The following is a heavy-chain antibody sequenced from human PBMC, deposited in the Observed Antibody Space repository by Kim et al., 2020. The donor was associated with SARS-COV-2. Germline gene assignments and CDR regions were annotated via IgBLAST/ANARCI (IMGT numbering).Heavy chain of an antibody. V-gene: IGHV4-31*03. CDR3: AREWQGWFDP. J-gene: IGHJ5*02. CDR2: IYYSGST. Sequence: SETLSLTCTVSGGSISSGGYYWSWIRQHPGKGLEWIGYIYYSGSTYYNPSLKSRVTISVDTSKNHFSLKLSSVTAADTAVYYCAREWQGWFDPWGQGTLVTVSS. CDR1: GGSISSGGYY.